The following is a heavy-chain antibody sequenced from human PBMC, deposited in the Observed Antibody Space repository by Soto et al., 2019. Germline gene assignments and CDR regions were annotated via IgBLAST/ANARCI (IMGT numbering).Heavy chain of an antibody. Sequence: ASVKVSCKASGYTFTSYYMHWVRQAPGQGLEWMGIINPSGGSTSYAQKFQGRVTMTRDTSTSTVYMELSSLRSEDTAVYYCAREGAVKPFFEWSHQRYYYYYRKDGRGQRTTVTVSS. CDR3: AREGAVKPFFEWSHQRYYYYYRKDG. D-gene: IGHD3-3*02. CDR1: GYTFTSYY. CDR2: INPSGGST. J-gene: IGHJ6*02. V-gene: IGHV1-46*01.